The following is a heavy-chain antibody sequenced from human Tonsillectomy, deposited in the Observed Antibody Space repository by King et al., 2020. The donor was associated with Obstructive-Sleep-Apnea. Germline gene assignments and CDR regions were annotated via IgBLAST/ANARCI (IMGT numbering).Heavy chain of an antibody. J-gene: IGHJ4*02. V-gene: IGHV3-23*04. CDR2: ISGSGGST. Sequence: VQLVESGGGLVQPGGSLSPRLSCAGSGFTFRSYAMSWVRQAPGKGLEWVSGISGSGGSTYYADSVKGRFTISRDNSKNTLYLQMNSLRAEDTAGYYCAKDSMDYDILTGPVDYWGQGTLVTVSS. D-gene: IGHD3-9*01. CDR3: AKDSMDYDILTGPVDY. CDR1: GFTFRSYA.